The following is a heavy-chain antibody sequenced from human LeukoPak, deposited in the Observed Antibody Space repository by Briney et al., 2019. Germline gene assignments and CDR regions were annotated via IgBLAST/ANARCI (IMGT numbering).Heavy chain of an antibody. CDR3: VSVYNNGWYVDY. CDR2: LYGSGDT. D-gene: IGHD6-19*01. Sequence: GGSLRLSCAASGLTVSSDCVSWVRQAPGKGLEWVSVLYGSGDTYYADSVKGRFTTSRDSSKNTVYLQMNSLRVEDTSVYYCVSVYNNGWYVDYWGQGTLVTVSS. CDR1: GLTVSSDC. J-gene: IGHJ4*02. V-gene: IGHV3-66*01.